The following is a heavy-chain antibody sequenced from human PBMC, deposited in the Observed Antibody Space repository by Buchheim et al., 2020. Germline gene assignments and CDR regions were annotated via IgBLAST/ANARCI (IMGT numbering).Heavy chain of an antibody. D-gene: IGHD1-26*01. Sequence: QVQLQESGPGLVKPSQTLSLTCAVSGGSISSGGYSWSWIRQPPGKGLEWIGYIYYSGSTYYNPSLKSRVTISVDTSNNQFSLKLSSVTAADTAVYYCARDSGVIVGASSDAFDIWGQGT. CDR2: IYYSGST. J-gene: IGHJ3*02. CDR1: GGSISSGGYS. V-gene: IGHV4-30-4*07. CDR3: ARDSGVIVGASSDAFDI.